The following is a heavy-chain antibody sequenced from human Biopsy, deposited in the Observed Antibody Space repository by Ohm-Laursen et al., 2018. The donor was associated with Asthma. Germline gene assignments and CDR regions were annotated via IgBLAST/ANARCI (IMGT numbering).Heavy chain of an antibody. CDR2: IKHDGSEK. V-gene: IGHV3-7*01. CDR1: GFTFGDYW. J-gene: IGHJ1*01. D-gene: IGHD3-3*01. Sequence: SLRLSCSASGFTFGDYWMSWVRQVPGQGLKWVANIKHDGSEKNHVDSLKGRFTISRDNAKNLLFLQMNSLRAEDTAVYYCARTFHFWSPYHAEHYQLWGQGTLVTVSS. CDR3: ARTFHFWSPYHAEHYQL.